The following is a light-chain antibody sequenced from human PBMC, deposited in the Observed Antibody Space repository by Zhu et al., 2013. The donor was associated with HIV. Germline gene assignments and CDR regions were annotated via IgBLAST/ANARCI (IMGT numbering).Light chain of an antibody. J-gene: IGKJ3*01. V-gene: IGKV3-20*01. CDR3: QHFDRSVIFT. Sequence: EIVLTQSPGTLSLSPGERATLSCRASQSVSSSYLAWYQQKPGQAPRLLIYGASTRATGIPDRFSGSGSGTDFTLTISRLEPEDFAVYYCQHFDRSVIFTFGPGTKVDIK. CDR2: GAS. CDR1: QSVSSSY.